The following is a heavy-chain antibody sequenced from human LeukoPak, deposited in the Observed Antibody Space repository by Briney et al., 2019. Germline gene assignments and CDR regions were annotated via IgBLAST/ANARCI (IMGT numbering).Heavy chain of an antibody. J-gene: IGHJ2*01. Sequence: GGSLRLSCAASGFTFSGYGMHWVRQAPGKGLEWVALIWYDGRNKYYADSVKGRLTISRDNSKNTLYLQMNSLRAEDTAVYYCARDHSDWGYFDLWGRGTLVTDSS. CDR1: GFTFSGYG. D-gene: IGHD6-19*01. CDR2: IWYDGRNK. CDR3: ARDHSDWGYFDL. V-gene: IGHV3-33*01.